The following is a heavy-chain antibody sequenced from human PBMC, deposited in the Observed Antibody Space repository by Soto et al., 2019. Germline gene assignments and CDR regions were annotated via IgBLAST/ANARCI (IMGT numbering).Heavy chain of an antibody. Sequence: EVQLLESGGGLVQPGGSLRLSCAASGFSFSSYAMVWVRQAPGKGLEWVSVISARGGSSYFADSVKGRFTISRDNSKNVLSLEMNSLRAEDTAIYFCAKASIEYSASVDNWGQGTRVLVSS. J-gene: IGHJ4*02. CDR3: AKASIEYSASVDN. D-gene: IGHD5-12*01. CDR1: GFSFSSYA. CDR2: ISARGGSS. V-gene: IGHV3-23*01.